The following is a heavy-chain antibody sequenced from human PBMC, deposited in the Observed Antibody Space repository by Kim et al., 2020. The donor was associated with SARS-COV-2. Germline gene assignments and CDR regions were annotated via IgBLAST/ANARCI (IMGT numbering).Heavy chain of an antibody. CDR1: GGSISSGGYY. CDR3: ASFTVVAATRKFGYYSDY. V-gene: IGHV4-31*03. J-gene: IGHJ4*01. Sequence: SETLSLTCTVSGGSISSGGYYWIWIRQHPGKGLEGIGYIYYSGSTYYNPSLKSRVTISVDTSKNQFSLKLSSVTAADTAVYYCASFTVVAATRKFGYYSDYWGHGTLVTVSS. CDR2: IYYSGST. D-gene: IGHD2-15*01.